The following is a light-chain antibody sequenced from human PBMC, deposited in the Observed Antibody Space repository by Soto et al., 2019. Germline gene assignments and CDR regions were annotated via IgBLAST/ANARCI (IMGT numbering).Light chain of an antibody. CDR3: QQSSHWPRT. CDR1: QSVGTY. V-gene: IGKV3-11*01. Sequence: DIVLTQSPATLSLSPGERATLSCRASQSVGTYLAWYQQKPGQTPSLLIYDTSNRATGIPARFSGSGSGTEFTLTISSLEPEDFAVYYCQQSSHWPRTFGQGTKVEI. CDR2: DTS. J-gene: IGKJ1*01.